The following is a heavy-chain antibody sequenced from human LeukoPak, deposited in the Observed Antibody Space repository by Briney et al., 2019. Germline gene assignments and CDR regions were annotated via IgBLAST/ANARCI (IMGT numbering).Heavy chain of an antibody. Sequence: ASVKVSCKASGYTFTGYYMHWVRQAPGQGLEWMGRINPNSGGTNYAQKFQGRVTMTRDTSISTAYTELSRLRSDDTAVYYCARAIRGYSYGPPTLFYWGQGTLVTVSS. V-gene: IGHV1-2*06. CDR3: ARAIRGYSYGPPTLFY. J-gene: IGHJ4*02. CDR2: INPNSGGT. D-gene: IGHD5-18*01. CDR1: GYTFTGYY.